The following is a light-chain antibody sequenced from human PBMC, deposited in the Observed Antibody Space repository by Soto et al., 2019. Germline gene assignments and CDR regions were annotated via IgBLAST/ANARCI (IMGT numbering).Light chain of an antibody. CDR1: ESVGSN. J-gene: IGKJ4*01. Sequence: EVGMTQSPATLSVFPGERVTLSCRASESVGSNLAWYQQKPGQAPRLLVYGTSSRATGIPDRFSGSGSGTDFTLTISRLEPEDFAVYYCQQYTSSPLTFGGGTKVEIK. CDR3: QQYTSSPLT. CDR2: GTS. V-gene: IGKV3-20*01.